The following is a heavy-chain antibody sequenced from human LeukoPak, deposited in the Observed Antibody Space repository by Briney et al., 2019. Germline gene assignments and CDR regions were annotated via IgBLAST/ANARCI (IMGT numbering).Heavy chain of an antibody. V-gene: IGHV4-59*01. CDR1: GGSISSYY. J-gene: IGHJ5*02. CDR2: IYYSGST. CDR3: GASSTSWERLTTFDP. D-gene: IGHD2-2*01. Sequence: SETLSLTCTVSGGSISSYYWSWIRQPPGKGLEWIGYIYYSGSTNYNPSLKSRVTISVDTSKNQFSLKLSSVTAADTAVYYCGASSTSWERLTTFDPWGQGTLVTVSS.